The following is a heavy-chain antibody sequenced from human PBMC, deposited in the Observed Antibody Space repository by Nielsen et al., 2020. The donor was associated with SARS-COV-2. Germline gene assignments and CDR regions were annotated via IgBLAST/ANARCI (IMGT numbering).Heavy chain of an antibody. J-gene: IGHJ6*02. CDR3: AKESQYSGYDLYYYSYYGMDV. CDR1: GFPFRTYG. Sequence: GGSLRLSCAPSGFPFRTYGMIWVRQAPGLGLEWVSAISASGHSTYYADSVRGRFTISRDGSDDTVHLQMDSLRVGDTAIYYCAKESQYSGYDLYYYSYYGMDVWGQGTMVTVSS. V-gene: IGHV3-23*01. CDR2: ISASGHST. D-gene: IGHD5-12*01.